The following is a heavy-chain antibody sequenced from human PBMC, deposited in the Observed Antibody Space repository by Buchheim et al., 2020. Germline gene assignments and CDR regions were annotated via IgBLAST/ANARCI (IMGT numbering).Heavy chain of an antibody. Sequence: QLQLQESGPGLVKPSETLSLTCTVSGGSISSSSYYWGWIRQPPGKGLEWIGSIYYSGTTYYNPSLKSRVTISLDTSKTQFSLKLTSVTAPDTAVYYCARTVGLPGDFDYWGQGTL. D-gene: IGHD5-12*01. CDR3: ARTVGLPGDFDY. CDR2: IYYSGTT. V-gene: IGHV4-39*07. J-gene: IGHJ4*02. CDR1: GGSISSSSYY.